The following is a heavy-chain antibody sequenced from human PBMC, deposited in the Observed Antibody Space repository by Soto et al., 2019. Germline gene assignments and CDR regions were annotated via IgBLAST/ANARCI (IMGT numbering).Heavy chain of an antibody. V-gene: IGHV4-59*01. CDR3: ARRSQRYSSGWYFDY. CDR1: GGSISSYY. J-gene: IGHJ4*02. Sequence: SETLSLTCTVSGGSISSYYWSWIRQPPGKGLEWIGYIYYSGSTNYNPSLKSRVTISVDTSKNQFSLKLSSVTAADTAVYYCARRSQRYSSGWYFDYWGQXTLVTVS. CDR2: IYYSGST. D-gene: IGHD6-19*01.